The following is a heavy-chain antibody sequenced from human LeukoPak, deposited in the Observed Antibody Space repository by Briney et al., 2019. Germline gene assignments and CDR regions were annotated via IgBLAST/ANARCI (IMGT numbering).Heavy chain of an antibody. CDR1: GFTFSNYG. D-gene: IGHD3-3*01. J-gene: IGHJ4*02. CDR2: ITGSGGST. V-gene: IGHV3-23*01. Sequence: GGSLRLSCAASGFTFSNYGLSWVRQAPGKGLEWVSGITGSGGSTYYADSVKGRFTRDNSKNTLYLQMNSLRAEDTAIYYCARDERLLSFLKWGQGTLVTVSS. CDR3: ARDERLLSFLK.